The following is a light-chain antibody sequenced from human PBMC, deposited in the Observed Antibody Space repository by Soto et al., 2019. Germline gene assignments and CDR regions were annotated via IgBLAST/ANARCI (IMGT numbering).Light chain of an antibody. Sequence: IQLTQSPSSLSASVGDRVTITCRASQGISSYLAWSQQKPGKAPKLLIYAASTLQSGVPSRFSGSGSGTDFTLTISSLQPEDFATYYCQQLNSYPPFTFGPGTKVDIK. CDR1: QGISSY. J-gene: IGKJ3*01. CDR3: QQLNSYPPFT. CDR2: AAS. V-gene: IGKV1-9*01.